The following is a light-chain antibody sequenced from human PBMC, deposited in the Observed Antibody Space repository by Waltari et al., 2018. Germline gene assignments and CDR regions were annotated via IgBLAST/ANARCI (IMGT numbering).Light chain of an antibody. J-gene: IGLJ2*01. CDR3: SSYTSSNTVV. CDR1: CSDVGAYIY. Sequence: ALTQPASVSGSPGQSITIPCSGSCSDVGAYIYVPWYPQYPGQAPQLIIYDVSQRPSVISDRFSGPKSGITASLTISGLHADDEADYYCSSYTSSNTVVFGGGTKVTVL. CDR2: DVS. V-gene: IGLV2-14*03.